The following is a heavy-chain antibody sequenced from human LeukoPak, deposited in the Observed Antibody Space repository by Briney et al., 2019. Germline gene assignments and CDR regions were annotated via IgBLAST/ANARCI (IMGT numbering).Heavy chain of an antibody. CDR1: GYTFTNYY. J-gene: IGHJ3*02. CDR3: ARGTYGSWRFVGAFDI. CDR2: INPNSGGT. Sequence: ASVKISCKASGYTFTNYYMHWVRQAPGQGLEWMGWINPNSGGTNYAQKFQGRVTMTRDTSISTAYMELSRLRSDDTAVYYCARGTYGSWRFVGAFDIWGQGTMVTVSS. D-gene: IGHD6-13*01. V-gene: IGHV1-2*02.